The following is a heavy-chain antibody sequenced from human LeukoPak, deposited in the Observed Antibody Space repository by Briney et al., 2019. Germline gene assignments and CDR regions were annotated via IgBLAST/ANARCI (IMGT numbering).Heavy chain of an antibody. CDR1: GYDFSTYW. CDR2: IYPANSDT. D-gene: IGHD2-21*01. CDR3: VLDNCGGGIDY. V-gene: IGHV5-51*01. J-gene: IGHJ4*02. Sequence: GESLKISCKGLGYDFSTYWNAWVRQRPGKGLEWMGIIYPANSDTRYSPPFQGQVTISADKSISTAYLQWSSLKASDTAMSYGVLDNCGGGIDYWGQGTLVTVSS.